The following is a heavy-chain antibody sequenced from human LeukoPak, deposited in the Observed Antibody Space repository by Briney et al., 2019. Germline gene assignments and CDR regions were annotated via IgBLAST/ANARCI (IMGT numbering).Heavy chain of an antibody. J-gene: IGHJ4*02. Sequence: GGSLRLSCAASGFSFSSYEMNWVRQAPGKGLEWISTFGSTGGRTFYADSVKGRFTISRDNSKNTLYLQMNSLRAEDTAVYYCARGCGGSWYGGWGQGTLVTVSS. CDR3: ARGCGGSWYGG. CDR1: GFSFSSYE. D-gene: IGHD6-13*01. V-gene: IGHV3-23*01. CDR2: FGSTGGRT.